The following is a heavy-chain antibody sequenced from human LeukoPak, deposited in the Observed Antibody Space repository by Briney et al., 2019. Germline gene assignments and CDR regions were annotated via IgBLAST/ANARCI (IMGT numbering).Heavy chain of an antibody. Sequence: ASVKVSCKASGYTFPSYYMHWVRPAPGQGLEWMGIINPSGGSTSYAQKFQGRVTMTEDTSTDTAYMELSSLRSEDTAVYYCASLNIGYWGQGTLVTVSS. CDR2: INPSGGST. CDR3: ASLNIGY. J-gene: IGHJ4*02. V-gene: IGHV1-46*01. CDR1: GYTFPSYY. D-gene: IGHD2/OR15-2a*01.